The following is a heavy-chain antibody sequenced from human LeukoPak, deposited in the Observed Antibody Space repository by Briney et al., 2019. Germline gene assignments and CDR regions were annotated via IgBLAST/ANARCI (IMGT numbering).Heavy chain of an antibody. V-gene: IGHV3-21*06. CDR3: ARREPQGCSGTSCFAGPVGH. J-gene: IGHJ4*02. CDR1: GFTFSSYS. D-gene: IGHD2-2*01. Sequence: GGSLRLSCAASGFTFSSYSMNWVRQAPGKGLEWVSSISGTSDYIYYADSVKGRFTISRDNDQNSLYLQMNSLRAEDTAVYYCARREPQGCSGTSCFAGPVGHWGQGTLVTVSS. CDR2: ISGTSDYI.